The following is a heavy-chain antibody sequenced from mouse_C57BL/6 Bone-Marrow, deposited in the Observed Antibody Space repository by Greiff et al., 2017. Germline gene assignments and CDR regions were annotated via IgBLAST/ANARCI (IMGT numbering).Heavy chain of an antibody. CDR1: GYTFTDYY. Sequence: VQLQQSGPELVKPGASVKLSCKASGYTFTDYYMHWVKQSPGTSLEWIGAIHPNNGGTSYNQKFTGNATLTLDKSSSTAYMELRSLTSEDSAGYYRARWGGQLKPWLAYWGQGTLVTVSA. CDR3: ARWGGQLKPWLAY. V-gene: IGHV1-26*01. D-gene: IGHD3-3*01. J-gene: IGHJ3*01. CDR2: IHPNNGGT.